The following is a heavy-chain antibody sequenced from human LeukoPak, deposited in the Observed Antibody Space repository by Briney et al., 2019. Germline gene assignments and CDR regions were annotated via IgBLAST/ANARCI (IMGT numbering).Heavy chain of an antibody. V-gene: IGHV4-4*02. CDR3: ARDSNSGSLSYFDY. CDR2: IYHSGST. Sequence: KPSETLSLTCAVSGGSISSSNWWSWVRQPPGKGLEWIGEIYHSGSTNYNPSLKSRVTISVDKSKNQFSLKLSSVTAADTAVYYCARDSNSGSLSYFDYWGQGTLVTVSS. CDR1: GGSISSSNW. D-gene: IGHD1-26*01. J-gene: IGHJ4*02.